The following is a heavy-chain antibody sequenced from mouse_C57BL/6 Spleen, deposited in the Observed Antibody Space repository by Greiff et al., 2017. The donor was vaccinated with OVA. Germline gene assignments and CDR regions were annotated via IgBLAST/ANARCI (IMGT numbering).Heavy chain of an antibody. D-gene: IGHD2-4*01. Sequence: EVMLVESGGGLVKPGGSLKLSCAASGFTFSSYAMSWVRQTPEKRLEWVATISDGGSYTYYPDNVKGRFTISRDNAKNNLYLQMSHLKSEDTAMYYCARVYDYAPFDYWGQGTTLTVSS. J-gene: IGHJ2*01. V-gene: IGHV5-4*03. CDR1: GFTFSSYA. CDR2: ISDGGSYT. CDR3: ARVYDYAPFDY.